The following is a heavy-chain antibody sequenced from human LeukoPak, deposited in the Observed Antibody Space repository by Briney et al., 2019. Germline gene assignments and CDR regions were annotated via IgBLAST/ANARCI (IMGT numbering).Heavy chain of an antibody. CDR3: ARGGRYYDSSGYLKSGLDY. CDR1: GVSFSGYY. Sequence: PSETLSLTCAASGVSFSGYYWSWIRQPPGKGLEWIGEINHSGSTNYNPSFKSRVTISVDTSKNQFSLKLSSVTAADTAVYYCARGGRYYDSSGYLKSGLDYWGQGTLVTVSS. CDR2: INHSGST. D-gene: IGHD3-22*01. J-gene: IGHJ4*02. V-gene: IGHV4-34*01.